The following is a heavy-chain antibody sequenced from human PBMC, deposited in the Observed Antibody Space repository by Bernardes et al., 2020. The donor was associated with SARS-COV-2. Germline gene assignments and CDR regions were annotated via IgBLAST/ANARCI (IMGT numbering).Heavy chain of an antibody. J-gene: IGHJ4*02. CDR3: AKVRTENRVRVGAVDY. CDR1: GFTFSSYA. Sequence: GGSLRLSCAASGFTFSSYAMSWVRQAPGKGLEWVSAISGSGGSTYYADSVKGRFTISRDNSKNTLYLQMNSLRAEDTAVYHCAKVRTENRVRVGAVDYWGQGTLVTVSS. CDR2: ISGSGGST. V-gene: IGHV3-23*01. D-gene: IGHD1-26*01.